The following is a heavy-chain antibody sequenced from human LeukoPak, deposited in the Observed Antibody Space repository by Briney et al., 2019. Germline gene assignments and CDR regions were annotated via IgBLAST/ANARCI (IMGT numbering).Heavy chain of an antibody. CDR1: GFIFSSYS. D-gene: IGHD3-10*01. CDR3: ARDYFGSGHFDY. Sequence: SGGSLRLSCVASGFIFSSYSMNWVRQGPGKRLEWVSSISSSSSYIYHADSVKGRFTISRDYAKNSLYLQMDSLRDEDTAVYFCARDYFGSGHFDYWGRGTLVTVSS. CDR2: ISSSSSYI. V-gene: IGHV3-21*01. J-gene: IGHJ4*02.